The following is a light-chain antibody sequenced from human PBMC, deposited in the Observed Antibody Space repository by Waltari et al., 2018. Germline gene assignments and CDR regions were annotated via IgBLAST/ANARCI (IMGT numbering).Light chain of an antibody. CDR3: QMYSASPFT. Sequence: IILTQSPATLSLSPGERATLSCRASQSVSSYLAWYQQKPGQAPRLLIHGASSRATGIPDRFSGGGSGTEFTLTISSLEPEDFAVYYCQMYSASPFTFGPGTKLDIK. CDR1: QSVSSY. J-gene: IGKJ3*01. CDR2: GAS. V-gene: IGKV3-20*01.